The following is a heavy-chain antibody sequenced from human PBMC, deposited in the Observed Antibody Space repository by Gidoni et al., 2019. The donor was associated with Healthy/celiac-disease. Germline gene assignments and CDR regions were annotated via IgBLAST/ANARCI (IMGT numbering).Heavy chain of an antibody. CDR3: ARRLLWAFDY. CDR2: INHSGST. D-gene: IGHD2-21*02. J-gene: IGHJ4*02. CDR1: GGSFSGYY. V-gene: IGHV4-34*01. Sequence: QVQLQQWGAGLLKPSETLSLTCAVYGGSFSGYYWSWIRQPPGKGLEWIGEINHSGSTNYNPSLKSRVTISVDTSKNQFSLKLSSVTAADTAVYYCARRLLWAFDYWGQGTLVTVSS.